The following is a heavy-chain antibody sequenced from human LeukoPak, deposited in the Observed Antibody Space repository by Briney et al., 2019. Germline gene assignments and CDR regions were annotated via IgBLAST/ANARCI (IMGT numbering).Heavy chain of an antibody. J-gene: IGHJ5*02. CDR2: ISGGGGTV. D-gene: IGHD4/OR15-4a*01. CDR1: GFSFSDYY. V-gene: IGHV3-11*04. CDR3: GRDPDYGGDP. Sequence: GGSLRLSCAASGFSFSDYYLTWIRQAPGKGLEWVSYISGGGGTVDYADSVKGRFTISRDNAKNSLYLQMKNLRVEDTAVYYCGRDPDYGGDPWGQGTLVTVSS.